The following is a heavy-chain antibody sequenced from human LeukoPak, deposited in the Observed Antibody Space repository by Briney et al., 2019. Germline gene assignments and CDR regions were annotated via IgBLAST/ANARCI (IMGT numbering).Heavy chain of an antibody. CDR3: ARHDAYCSRNSCYKGGSNWFDP. J-gene: IGHJ5*02. CDR2: IYSSGDT. D-gene: IGHD2-2*02. Sequence: SETLSLTCTVSGVFINSYFWSWIRQPPGKGLEWIGYIYSSGDTNYNPSLKGRVTISLDTSKNQFSLRLSSAIATDTAMYFCARHDAYCSRNSCYKGGSNWFDPWGQGTLVTVSS. V-gene: IGHV4-4*09. CDR1: GVFINSYF.